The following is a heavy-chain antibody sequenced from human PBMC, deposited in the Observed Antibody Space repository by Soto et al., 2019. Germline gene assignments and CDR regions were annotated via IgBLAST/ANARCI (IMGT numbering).Heavy chain of an antibody. J-gene: IGHJ4*02. CDR2: ILYSGST. CDR3: ARLGSSGWYQGSYFDY. V-gene: IGHV4-39*01. Sequence: QLQLQESGPGLVKPSETLSLTCIVSGGSITRNNHYWGWIRQSPGKGLEWIGSILYSGSTNYNPSHKIRVTLSVETSKNQFSLKMSSVTAADTALYYCARLGSSGWYQGSYFDYWGQGTLVTVSS. CDR1: GGSITRNNHY. D-gene: IGHD6-19*01.